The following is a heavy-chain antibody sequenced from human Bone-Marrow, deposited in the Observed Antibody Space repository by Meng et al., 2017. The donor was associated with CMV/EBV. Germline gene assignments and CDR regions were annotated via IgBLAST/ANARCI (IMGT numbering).Heavy chain of an antibody. CDR1: GFTFSSYE. Sequence: GESLKISCAASGFTFSSYEMNWVRQAPGKGLEWVSYISSSGSTIYYADSVKGRFTISRDNANNSLYLQMNSLRAEDTAVYYFGRDANYPEWYSSSSFLSWVWLDYWGQGTMVTVSS. D-gene: IGHD6-13*01. V-gene: IGHV3-48*03. CDR2: ISSSGSTI. J-gene: IGHJ4*02. CDR3: GRDANYPEWYSSSSFLSWVWLDY.